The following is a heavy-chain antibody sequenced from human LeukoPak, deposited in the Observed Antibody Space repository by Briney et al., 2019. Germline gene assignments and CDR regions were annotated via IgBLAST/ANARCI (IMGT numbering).Heavy chain of an antibody. CDR3: AKGAPPGIAAAGTYY. CDR2: ISGFNGNT. CDR1: GYTFTSYG. J-gene: IGHJ4*02. V-gene: IGHV1-18*01. Sequence: GASVKVSCKASGYTFTSYGISWLRQAPGQALEWIGWISGFNGNTDYAQKFQGRVTMTTDTSSSTVYMELRSLRPDDTAVYYCAKGAPPGIAAAGTYYWGQGTLVTVSS. D-gene: IGHD6-13*01.